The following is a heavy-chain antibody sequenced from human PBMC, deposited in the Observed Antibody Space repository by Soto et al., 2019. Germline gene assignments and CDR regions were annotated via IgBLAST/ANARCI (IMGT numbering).Heavy chain of an antibody. D-gene: IGHD4-4*01. CDR2: IKQDGSDK. CDR1: GFTFSSYW. V-gene: IGHV3-7*03. Sequence: GGSLRLSCAASGFTFSSYWMSWVRQAPGKGLEWVANIKQDGSDKYYVDSVEGRFTISRDNAKNSLYLQMNSLRAEDTAVYYCAREGTTVTTPFDYWGQGTLVTVSS. CDR3: AREGTTVTTPFDY. J-gene: IGHJ4*02.